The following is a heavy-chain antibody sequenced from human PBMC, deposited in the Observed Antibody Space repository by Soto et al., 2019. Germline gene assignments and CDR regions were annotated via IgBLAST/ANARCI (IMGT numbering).Heavy chain of an antibody. Sequence: SETLSLTCSVSGGSISSKSYSWGWIRQPPGKGLEWIGTFYYSENTYYNPSLKSRVTISVDTSKNQFSLKVSSVTAADTAVFYCARLAGYCSGTSCYGYYGMDVWGQGTTVTVSS. CDR1: GGSISSKSYS. J-gene: IGHJ6*02. D-gene: IGHD2-2*01. V-gene: IGHV4-39*01. CDR2: FYYSENT. CDR3: ARLAGYCSGTSCYGYYGMDV.